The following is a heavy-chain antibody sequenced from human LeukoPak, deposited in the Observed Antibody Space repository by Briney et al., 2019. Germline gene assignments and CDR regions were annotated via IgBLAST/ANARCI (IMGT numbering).Heavy chain of an antibody. Sequence: SETLSLTCTVSGGSISSYYWSWIRQPPGKGLEWIGYIYCSGSTNYSPSLKSRVTISVDTSKNQFSLKLSSVTAADTAVYYCARHSGSYYVWFDPWGQGTLVTVSS. D-gene: IGHD1-26*01. CDR1: GGSISSYY. CDR3: ARHSGSYYVWFDP. CDR2: IYCSGST. V-gene: IGHV4-59*08. J-gene: IGHJ5*02.